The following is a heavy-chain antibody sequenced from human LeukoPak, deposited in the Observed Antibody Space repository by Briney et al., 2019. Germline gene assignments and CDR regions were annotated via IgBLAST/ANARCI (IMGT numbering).Heavy chain of an antibody. CDR3: ARTTEGGYTYDYFYYYCMDV. Sequence: PSETLSLTCTVSGGSISSYYWSWIRQPPGKGLEWIGYIYYSGSTNYNPSLKSRVTISVDMSKNQFSLKLSSVTAADTAVYYCARTTEGGYTYDYFYYYCMDVWGKGTTVTISS. CDR1: GGSISSYY. CDR2: IYYSGST. D-gene: IGHD5-18*01. J-gene: IGHJ6*03. V-gene: IGHV4-59*01.